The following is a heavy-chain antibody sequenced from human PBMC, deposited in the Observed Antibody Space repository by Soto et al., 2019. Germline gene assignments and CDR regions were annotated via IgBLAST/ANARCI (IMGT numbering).Heavy chain of an antibody. V-gene: IGHV1-3*01. D-gene: IGHD3-10*01. CDR1: GHTFTSYA. CDR3: AITYHYGSGSYNRDPSP. Sequence: GASVKVSCKASGHTFTSYAMHWVRQAPGQRLEWMGWINAVNGNTKYSQKFQGRVTITRDTSASTAYMELSSLRSEDTAVYYCAITYHYGSGSYNRDPSPWGQGTLVTRLL. CDR2: INAVNGNT. J-gene: IGHJ5*02.